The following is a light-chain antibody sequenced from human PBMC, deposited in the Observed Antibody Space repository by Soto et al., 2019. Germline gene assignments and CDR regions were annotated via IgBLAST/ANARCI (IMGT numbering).Light chain of an antibody. CDR3: QAWDIRV. Sequence: YELTQPPSMSVSPGQTATITCSGADLGSKFACWYQQKPGQSPILVIYQDNKRPSGIPERFSGSNSGNTATLTISGTQPMDEADYYCQAWDIRVFGGGTQLTVL. CDR1: DLGSKF. V-gene: IGLV3-1*01. CDR2: QDN. J-gene: IGLJ7*01.